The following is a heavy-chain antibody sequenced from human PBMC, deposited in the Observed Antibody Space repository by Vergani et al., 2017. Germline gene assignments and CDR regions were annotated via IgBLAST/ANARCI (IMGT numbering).Heavy chain of an antibody. Sequence: QVQLQQWGGGLLKPSETLSLTCVVNGGSFTSYHWTWIRQSPGEGREWVGDIDHTGRPDYNPSLKSGLTMSVYKTRNQFSLTLNSVTATDTAIYFCARVNTETNGHLYYYYYMDVWGQGTAVTVS. CDR3: ARVNTETNGHLYYYYYMDV. CDR1: GGSFTSYH. D-gene: IGHD4-11*01. J-gene: IGHJ6*03. V-gene: IGHV4-34*01. CDR2: IDHTGRP.